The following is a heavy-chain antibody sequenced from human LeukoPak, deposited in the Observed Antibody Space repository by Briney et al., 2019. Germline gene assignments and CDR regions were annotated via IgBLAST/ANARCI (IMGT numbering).Heavy chain of an antibody. Sequence: PSETLSLTCAAYGWSFSGYYWSWIRQAPGKGLEWVGEINHCGSTNYNPSLQRGVTTSVGTSENHSSLTLTSVTDDDTEVGYQVGEYYDSSGYGGEGTLVTVPS. CDR3: VGEYYDSSGY. V-gene: IGHV4-34*01. D-gene: IGHD3-22*01. CDR1: GWSFSGYY. J-gene: IGHJ4*02. CDR2: INHCGST.